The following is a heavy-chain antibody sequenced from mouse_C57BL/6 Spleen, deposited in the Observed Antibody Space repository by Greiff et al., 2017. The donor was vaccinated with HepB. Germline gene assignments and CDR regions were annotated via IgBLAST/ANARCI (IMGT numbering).Heavy chain of an antibody. V-gene: IGHV14-1*01. D-gene: IGHD3-2*02. J-gene: IGHJ3*01. Sequence: EVKLMESGAELVRPGASVKLSCTASGFNIKDYYMHWVKQRPEQGLEWIGRIDPEDGDTEYAPKFQGKATMTADTSSNTAYLQLSSLTSEDTAVYYCTNVDSSGPFAYWGQGTLVTVSA. CDR1: GFNIKDYY. CDR3: TNVDSSGPFAY. CDR2: IDPEDGDT.